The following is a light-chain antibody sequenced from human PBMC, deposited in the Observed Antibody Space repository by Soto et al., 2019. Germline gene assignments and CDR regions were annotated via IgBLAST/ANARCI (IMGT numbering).Light chain of an antibody. V-gene: IGLV5-37*01. CDR1: SDINVGSYN. CDR2: YYSDSDK. CDR3: MIWPSNAYV. Sequence: QPVLTQPPSSSASPGESARLTCTLPSDINVGSYNIYWYQQKPGSPPRYLLYYYSDSDKGQGSGVPSRFSGSKDASANTGILLISGLQPADEADYYCMIWPSNAYVFGTGTKVTVL. J-gene: IGLJ1*01.